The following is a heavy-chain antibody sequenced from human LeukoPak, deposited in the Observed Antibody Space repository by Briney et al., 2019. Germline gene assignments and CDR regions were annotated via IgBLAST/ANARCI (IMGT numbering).Heavy chain of an antibody. CDR3: ARDSVFEAIDYYDGSGPSRGGYFDY. Sequence: VASVKVSCKASGYTFTGYYMHWVRQAPGQGLEWMGWINPNSGGTNYAQKFQGRVTMTRDTSISTAYMELSRLRSDDTAVYYCARDSVFEAIDYYDGSGPSRGGYFDYWGQGTLVTVSS. CDR2: INPNSGGT. D-gene: IGHD3-22*01. CDR1: GYTFTGYY. J-gene: IGHJ4*02. V-gene: IGHV1-2*02.